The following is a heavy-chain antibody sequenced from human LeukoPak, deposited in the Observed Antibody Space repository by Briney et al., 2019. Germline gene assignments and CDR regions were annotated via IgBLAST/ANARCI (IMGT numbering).Heavy chain of an antibody. V-gene: IGHV4-34*01. CDR3: ARGPRSGWHSFDY. D-gene: IGHD6-19*01. CDR1: GGSFSGYY. J-gene: IGHJ4*02. CDR2: INHSGST. Sequence: PSETLSLTCAVYGGSFSGYYWSWIRRPPGKGLEWIGEINHSGSTNYNPSLKSRVTISVDTSKNQFSLKLSSVTAADTAVYYCARGPRSGWHSFDYWGQGTLVTVSS.